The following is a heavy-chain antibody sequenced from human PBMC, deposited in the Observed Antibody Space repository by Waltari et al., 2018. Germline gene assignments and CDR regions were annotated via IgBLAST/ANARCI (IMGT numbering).Heavy chain of an antibody. CDR3: ATRRGPKNRAFDI. V-gene: IGHV4-34*01. CDR2: INHSGST. CDR1: GGSFSGYY. Sequence: QVQLQQWGAGLLKPSETLSLTCAVYGGSFSGYYWSWIRQPPGKGLEWIGEINHSGSTNYNPSLKSRVTISVDTSKNQFSLKLSSVTAADTAVYYCATRRGPKNRAFDIWGQGTMVTVSS. J-gene: IGHJ3*02.